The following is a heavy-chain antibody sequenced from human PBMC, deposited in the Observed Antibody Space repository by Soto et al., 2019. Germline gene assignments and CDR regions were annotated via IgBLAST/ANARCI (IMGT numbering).Heavy chain of an antibody. CDR1: GFTFSSYA. V-gene: IGHV3-30-3*01. D-gene: IGHD3-22*01. J-gene: IGHJ6*02. Sequence: GGSLRLSCAASGFTFSSYAMHWVRQAPGKGLEWVAVISYDGSNKYYADSVKGRFTISRDNSKNTLYLQMNSLRAEDTAVYYCARVPPRLYYYDSSGRGGMDVWGQGTTVTVSS. CDR2: ISYDGSNK. CDR3: ARVPPRLYYYDSSGRGGMDV.